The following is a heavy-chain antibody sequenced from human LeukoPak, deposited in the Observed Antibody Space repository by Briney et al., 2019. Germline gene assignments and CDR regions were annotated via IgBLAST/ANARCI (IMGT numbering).Heavy chain of an antibody. Sequence: GASVKVSCKASGYTFTGYYMRWVRQAPGQGLEWMGWINPNSGGTNYAQKFQGRVTMTRDTSISTAYMELSRLRSDDTAVYYCARDHYDSSGYYGYWGQGTLVTVSS. CDR1: GYTFTGYY. CDR2: INPNSGGT. V-gene: IGHV1-2*02. D-gene: IGHD3-22*01. J-gene: IGHJ4*02. CDR3: ARDHYDSSGYYGY.